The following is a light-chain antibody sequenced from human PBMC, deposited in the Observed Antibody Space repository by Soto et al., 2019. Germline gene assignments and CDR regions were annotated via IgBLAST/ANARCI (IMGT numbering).Light chain of an antibody. V-gene: IGLV1-44*01. CDR1: TSNIGTYT. Sequence: QTVVSQPPSTSGTPGQRVTISCSGGTSNIGTYTVSWYQQSPETAPRLLIYGSDRRPSGVPDRFSGSKSGTSASLSIGGLHSEDEAHYYCAAWDDSLDGPTFGGGTKLTVL. CDR3: AAWDDSLDGPT. CDR2: GSD. J-gene: IGLJ2*01.